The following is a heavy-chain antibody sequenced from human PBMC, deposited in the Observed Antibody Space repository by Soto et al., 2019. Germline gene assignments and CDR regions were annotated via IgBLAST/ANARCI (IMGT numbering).Heavy chain of an antibody. CDR2: ISSSSSYI. Sequence: GGSLRLSCAASGFTFSSYTMNWVRQAPGKGLEWVSSISSSSSYIYYADSVKGRFTISRDNAKNSLYLQMNSLRAEDTAVYYCISFTVGATTAFDIWGQGTMVTVSS. V-gene: IGHV3-21*01. CDR1: GFTFSSYT. D-gene: IGHD1-26*01. J-gene: IGHJ3*02. CDR3: ISFTVGATTAFDI.